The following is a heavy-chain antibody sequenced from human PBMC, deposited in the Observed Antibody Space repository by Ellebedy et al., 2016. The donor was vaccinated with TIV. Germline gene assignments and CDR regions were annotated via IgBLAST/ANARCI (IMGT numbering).Heavy chain of an antibody. Sequence: ASVKVSCKASGGSFNNSAISWVRQAPGQGLEWLGRIIPILGIANYAQTFQGRLTITADKSTRTDDKELSSLTSDDTAVYYCARDAIQFLEWVYKYAMDVWGQGTTVTVSS. CDR3: ARDAIQFLEWVYKYAMDV. V-gene: IGHV1-69*04. CDR2: IIPILGIA. D-gene: IGHD3-3*01. J-gene: IGHJ6*01. CDR1: GGSFNNSA.